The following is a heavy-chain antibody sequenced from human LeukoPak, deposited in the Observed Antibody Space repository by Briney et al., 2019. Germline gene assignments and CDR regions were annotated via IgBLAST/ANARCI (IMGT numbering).Heavy chain of an antibody. D-gene: IGHD6-13*01. CDR2: ISVCNGNT. CDR3: ARDRGLEAAAGIYVYYYYYMDV. J-gene: IGHJ6*03. V-gene: IGHV1-18*01. Sequence: GASVKASCKASGYTFTNYGITWVRQAPGQGLELMGWISVCNGNTNYAQNLQGRVTITADESTSTAYMELSSLRSEDTAVYYCARDRGLEAAAGIYVYYYYYMDVWGKGTTVTISS. CDR1: GYTFTNYG.